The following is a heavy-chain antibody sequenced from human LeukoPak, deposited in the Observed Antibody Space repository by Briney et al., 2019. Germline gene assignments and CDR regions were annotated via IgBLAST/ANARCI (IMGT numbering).Heavy chain of an antibody. CDR2: IYPNSGGT. V-gene: IGHV1-2*02. J-gene: IGHJ4*02. CDR1: GYTFTDSY. D-gene: IGHD5-18*01. Sequence: ASVKVSCKASGYTFTDSYLYWVRQAPGQGLEWMGWIYPNSGGTNYAQKFQGRVTMNRDTSISTAYMELSRLRSDDTAVYYCARDGDSVMVEFDYWGQGTLVTVSS. CDR3: ARDGDSVMVEFDY.